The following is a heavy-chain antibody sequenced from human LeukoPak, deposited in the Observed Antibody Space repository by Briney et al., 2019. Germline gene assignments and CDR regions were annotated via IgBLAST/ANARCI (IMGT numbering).Heavy chain of an antibody. D-gene: IGHD3-22*01. CDR1: GFTFSSYG. CDR3: AKDYYYYDSSGYYYPDDAFDI. J-gene: IGHJ3*02. CDR2: IWYDGSNK. Sequence: PGGSLRLSCAASGFTFSSYGMHWVRQAPGKGLEWVAVIWYDGSNKYYADSVKGRFTISRDNSKNTLYLQMNSLRAEDTAVYYCAKDYYYYDSSGYYYPDDAFDIWGQGTMVTVSS. V-gene: IGHV3-33*06.